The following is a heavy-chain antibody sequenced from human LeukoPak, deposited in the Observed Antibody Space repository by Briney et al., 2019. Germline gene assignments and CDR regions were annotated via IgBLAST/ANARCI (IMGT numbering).Heavy chain of an antibody. CDR3: AFQNCSSTSCCRAFDI. Sequence: GGSLRLSCAASGFTFSSYAMHWVRQAPGKGLEYVSAISSNGGSTYYANSVKGRFTISRDNSKNTLYLQMGSLRAEDMAVYYCAFQNCSSTSCCRAFDIWGQGTMVTVSS. CDR2: ISSNGGST. J-gene: IGHJ3*02. V-gene: IGHV3-64*01. D-gene: IGHD2-2*01. CDR1: GFTFSSYA.